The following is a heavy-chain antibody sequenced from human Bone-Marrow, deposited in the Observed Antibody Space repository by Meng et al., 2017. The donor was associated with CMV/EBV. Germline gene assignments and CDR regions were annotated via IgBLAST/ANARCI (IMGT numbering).Heavy chain of an antibody. V-gene: IGHV3-30*02. CDR1: GFTFGSYG. J-gene: IGHJ6*02. CDR2: TQYDGTKK. CDR3: AKDFWSGYNYYYYGMDV. D-gene: IGHD3-3*01. Sequence: GGSLRLSCAASGFTFGSYGFHWVRQAPGKGLEWVSFTQYDGTKKYYVDSVKGRFTISRDNSKNTLYLQMNSLRAEDTAVYYCAKDFWSGYNYYYYGMDVWGQGTTVTVSS.